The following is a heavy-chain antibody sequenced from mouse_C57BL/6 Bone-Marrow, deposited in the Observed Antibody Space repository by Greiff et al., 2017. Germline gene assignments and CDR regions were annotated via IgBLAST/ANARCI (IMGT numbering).Heavy chain of an antibody. D-gene: IGHD1-1*01. CDR1: GYTFTSYD. Sequence: VKLVESGPELVKPGASVKLSCKASGYTFTSYDINWVKQRPGQGLEWIGWIYPRDGSTKYNEKFKGKATLTVDPSSSTAYMELHSLTSEDSAVYFCARYYYGSSWYFDVWGTGTTVTVSS. V-gene: IGHV1-85*01. CDR3: ARYYYGSSWYFDV. CDR2: IYPRDGST. J-gene: IGHJ1*03.